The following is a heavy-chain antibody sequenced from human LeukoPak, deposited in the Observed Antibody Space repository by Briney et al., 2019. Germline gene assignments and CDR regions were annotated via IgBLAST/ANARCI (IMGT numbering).Heavy chain of an antibody. CDR1: GFTFSSYS. V-gene: IGHV3-21*01. CDR2: ISSRSSYI. CDR3: ARLQGDYGRDY. J-gene: IGHJ4*02. Sequence: GGSLRLSCAASGFTFSSYSMNWVRQAPGKGLEWVSSISSRSSYIYYADSVKGRFTISRDNAKNSLYLQMNSLRAEDTAVYYCARLQGDYGRDYWGQGTLVTVSS. D-gene: IGHD4-17*01.